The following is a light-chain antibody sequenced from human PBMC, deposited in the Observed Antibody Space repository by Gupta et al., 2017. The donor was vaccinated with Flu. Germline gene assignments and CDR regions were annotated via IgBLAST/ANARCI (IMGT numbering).Light chain of an antibody. Sequence: DIVMTQSPLSLPVTPGETASISCRSSQSLLHSNGYNYLVWYLQKPGQSPQLLIYLGSNRASGVPDRFSGRGSGTNFTLKISRVEAEEVGVYYCMQALQTPLTFGGGTKVEIK. CDR3: MQALQTPLT. V-gene: IGKV2-28*01. CDR1: QSLLHSNGYNY. CDR2: LGS. J-gene: IGKJ4*01.